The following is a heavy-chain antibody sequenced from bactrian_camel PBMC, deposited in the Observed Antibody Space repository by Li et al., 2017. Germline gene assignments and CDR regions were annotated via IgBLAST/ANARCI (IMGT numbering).Heavy chain of an antibody. Sequence: VQLVESGGGLVQPGGSLRLSCAASGFTFSNYDMTWVRQAPGKGFEWVSAISGGGEYTYYTDSMKGRFTISRDNAKNTLYLQLNSLKTDDTAMYYCAGDHNVDFGYWGQGTQVTVS. CDR1: GFTFSNYD. CDR2: ISGGGEYT. CDR3: AGDHNVDFGY. J-gene: IGHJ6*01. V-gene: IGHV3S40*01.